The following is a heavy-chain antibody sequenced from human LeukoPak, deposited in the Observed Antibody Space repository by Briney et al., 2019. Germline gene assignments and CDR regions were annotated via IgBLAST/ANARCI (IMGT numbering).Heavy chain of an antibody. D-gene: IGHD6-13*01. Sequence: SVKVSCKASGGTFSSYTISWVRQAPGQGLEWMGRIIPILGIANYAQKFQGRVTITADKSTSTAYMELSSLRSEDTAVYYCARDSSSWSSRTFDYWGQGTLVTVSS. CDR2: IIPILGIA. J-gene: IGHJ4*02. V-gene: IGHV1-69*04. CDR3: ARDSSSWSSRTFDY. CDR1: GGTFSSYT.